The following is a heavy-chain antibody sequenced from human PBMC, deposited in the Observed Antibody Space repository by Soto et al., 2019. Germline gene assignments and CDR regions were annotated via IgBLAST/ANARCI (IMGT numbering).Heavy chain of an antibody. Sequence: QVQLVQSGAEVKKPGSSVKVSCKASGGTFSSYATSWVRQAPGQGLEWMGGIIPIFGTANYAQKFQGRVTITADESTSTAYMELSSLRSEDTAVYYCAREEVVVVPAAMGYYYYGMDVWGQGTTVTVSS. CDR2: IIPIFGTA. CDR3: AREEVVVVPAAMGYYYYGMDV. CDR1: GGTFSSYA. J-gene: IGHJ6*02. V-gene: IGHV1-69*01. D-gene: IGHD2-2*01.